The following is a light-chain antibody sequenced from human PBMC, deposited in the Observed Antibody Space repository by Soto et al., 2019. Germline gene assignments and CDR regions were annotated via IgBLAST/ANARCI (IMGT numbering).Light chain of an antibody. CDR3: KHSYSILPWT. J-gene: IGKJ1*01. CDR1: QNIKNY. CDR2: AAS. Sequence: DIQMTQSPSSLSASVGDRVTITCRASQNIKNYLNWYQQRPGKAPRLLIYAASSRQSGAPPRFSGSGSGTGFTLTISSLQPEDFATYYCKHSYSILPWTFGQGTTVDI. V-gene: IGKV1-39*01.